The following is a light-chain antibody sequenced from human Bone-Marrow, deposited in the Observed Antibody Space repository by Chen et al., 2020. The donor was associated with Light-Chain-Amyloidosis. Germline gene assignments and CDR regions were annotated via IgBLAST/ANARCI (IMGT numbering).Light chain of an antibody. J-gene: IGLJ2*01. Sequence: SYELTQPPSVSVSPGQTARITCSGDDLPTKYAYWYQQKPGQAPVLVIHRYTVRPSGISERFFGSSSGTTATLTISGVQAEDEADYHCQSADSSGTYEVIFGGGTKLTVL. CDR3: QSADSSGTYEVI. V-gene: IGLV3-25*03. CDR2: RYT. CDR1: DLPTKY.